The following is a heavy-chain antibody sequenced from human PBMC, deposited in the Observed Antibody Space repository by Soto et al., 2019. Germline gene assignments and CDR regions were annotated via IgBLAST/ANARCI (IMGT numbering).Heavy chain of an antibody. CDR1: GFTFGSYA. CDR3: ARRYLDY. CDR2: IDKTGVST. V-gene: IGHV3-23*01. J-gene: IGHJ4*02. Sequence: PGGSLRLSCAASGFTFGSYAMSWVRQAPGKGLEWVSTIDKTGVSTYYADSVKGRFTISRDNSKQTLYLQMNSLRAEDTAVYYCARRYLDYWGQGSLVTVSS.